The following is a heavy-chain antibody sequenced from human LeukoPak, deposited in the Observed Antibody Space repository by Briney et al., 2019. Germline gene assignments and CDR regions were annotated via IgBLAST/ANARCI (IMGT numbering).Heavy chain of an antibody. CDR2: ISGTGGST. CDR1: GFTFATYA. D-gene: IGHD3-22*01. J-gene: IGHJ6*03. CDR3: AKEGYYYDSSGYRAYYYYMDV. V-gene: IGHV3-23*01. Sequence: PGTSLRLSCAASGFTFATYAMSWVRQAPGKGLEWVSGISGTGGSTYYADSVKGRFTISRDNSKNTLYLQLNSLRTEDTALYYCAKEGYYYDSSGYRAYYYYMDVWGKGTTVTVSS.